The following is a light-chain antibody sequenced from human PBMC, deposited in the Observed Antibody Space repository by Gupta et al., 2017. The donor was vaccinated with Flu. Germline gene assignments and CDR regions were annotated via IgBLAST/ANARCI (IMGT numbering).Light chain of an antibody. Sequence: QSALTQPPSASGSPGQSVTISCTGTSCDVGSYHRVSWYQQHPGKAPKLLIYDVSKRPSGVPARFSGSKSANTASLTISGLQAEDEADYYCSSYVGTNIAYVFGTGTKVTV. V-gene: IGLV2-8*01. CDR2: DVS. CDR1: SCDVGSYHR. J-gene: IGLJ1*01. CDR3: SSYVGTNIAYV.